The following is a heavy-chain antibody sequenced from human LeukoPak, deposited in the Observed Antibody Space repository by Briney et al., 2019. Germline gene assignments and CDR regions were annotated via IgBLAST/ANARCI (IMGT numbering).Heavy chain of an antibody. Sequence: PGGSLRLSCAASGFTFSSYWMSWVRQAPGKGLEWVANIKQDGSEKYYVDSVKGRFTISRDNAKNSLYLQMNSLRAEDTAVYYCARDTGRWFGELWPHYGMDVWGQGATVTVSS. J-gene: IGHJ6*02. D-gene: IGHD3-10*01. CDR2: IKQDGSEK. V-gene: IGHV3-7*01. CDR3: ARDTGRWFGELWPHYGMDV. CDR1: GFTFSSYW.